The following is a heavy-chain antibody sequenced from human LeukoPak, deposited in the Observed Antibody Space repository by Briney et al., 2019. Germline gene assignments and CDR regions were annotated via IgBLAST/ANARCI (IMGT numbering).Heavy chain of an antibody. V-gene: IGHV3-33*06. CDR2: IWSDGNTK. D-gene: IGHD5-18*01. J-gene: IGHJ4*02. CDR3: TKERDTAMVTIDY. CDR1: GFIVSSCG. Sequence: GGSLRLSCAASGFIVSSCGMHWVRQAPGKGLEWVAVIWSDGNTKFYADSVKGRFTISRDNSKNTLYLQMNSLRAEDTAVYYCTKERDTAMVTIDYWGQGTLVTVSS.